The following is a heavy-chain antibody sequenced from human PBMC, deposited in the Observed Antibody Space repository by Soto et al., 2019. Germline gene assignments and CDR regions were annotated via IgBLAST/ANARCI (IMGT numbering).Heavy chain of an antibody. CDR1: GGTLSDHG. V-gene: IGHV1-69*06. CDR2: TIPVFNTA. CDR3: ARGVYGSGNYYTGPSAFDI. Sequence: QVQLEQSGAEVKKPGSSVKVSCKASGGTLSDHGVAWLRQAPGQGLEWMGGTIPVFNTAKYAQKFQGRVPVTADKFTDIAYMELSSLRSEDTAFDFCARGVYGSGNYYTGPSAFDIWGQGTMVIVSS. D-gene: IGHD3-10*01. J-gene: IGHJ3*02.